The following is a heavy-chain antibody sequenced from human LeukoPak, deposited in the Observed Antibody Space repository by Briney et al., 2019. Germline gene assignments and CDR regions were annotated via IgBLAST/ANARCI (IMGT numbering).Heavy chain of an antibody. CDR3: TRTFFDSSGYFDY. CDR2: IRSKAYGGTT. D-gene: IGHD3-22*01. J-gene: IGHJ4*02. CDR1: GFTFGDYA. V-gene: IGHV3-49*03. Sequence: PGGSLRLSCTASGFTFGDYAMSWFRQAPGKGLEWVGFIRSKAYGGTTEYAASVKGRFTISRDDCKSIAYLQMNSLKTEDTAVYYCTRTFFDSSGYFDYWGQGTLATVSS.